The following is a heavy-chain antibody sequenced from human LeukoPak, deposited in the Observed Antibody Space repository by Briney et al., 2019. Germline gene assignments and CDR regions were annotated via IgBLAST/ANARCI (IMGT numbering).Heavy chain of an antibody. CDR3: TSASIWGYPEDYYYMDV. CDR1: GFTFGDYA. V-gene: IGHV3-49*04. D-gene: IGHD7-27*01. CDR2: IRSKAYGGTT. Sequence: PGGSLRLSCTASGFTFGDYAMSWVRQAPGKGLEWVGFIRSKAYGGTTEYAASVKGRFTISRDDSKSIAYLQMNSLKTEDTAVYYCTSASIWGYPEDYYYMDVWGKGTTVTVSS. J-gene: IGHJ6*03.